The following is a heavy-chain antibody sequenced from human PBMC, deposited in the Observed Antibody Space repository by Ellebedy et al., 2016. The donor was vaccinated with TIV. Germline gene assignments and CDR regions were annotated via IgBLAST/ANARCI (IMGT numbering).Heavy chain of an antibody. Sequence: GESLKISXAASGFSFTSYSMTWVRQAPGKGLEWVSSISSGSNYIYYGDSVKGRFTISRDNVQNSLYLQMNSLRAEDTAVYYCARISVVLGAATPNFEYWGQGALVTVSS. D-gene: IGHD2-15*01. CDR2: ISSGSNYI. CDR3: ARISVVLGAATPNFEY. J-gene: IGHJ4*02. CDR1: GFSFTSYS. V-gene: IGHV3-21*01.